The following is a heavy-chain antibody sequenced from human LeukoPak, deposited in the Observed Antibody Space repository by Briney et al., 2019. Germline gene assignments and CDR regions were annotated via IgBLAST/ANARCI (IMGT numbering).Heavy chain of an antibody. CDR1: GFTFSSYA. Sequence: GGSLRLSCAASGFTFSSYAMHWVRQAPGQGLGWVAVISYDGSNKYYADSVKGRFTISRDNSKNTLYLQMNSLRAEDTAVYYCVVVPAAIPDFDYWGQGTLVTVSS. V-gene: IGHV3-30-3*01. D-gene: IGHD2-2*02. J-gene: IGHJ4*02. CDR2: ISYDGSNK. CDR3: VVVPAAIPDFDY.